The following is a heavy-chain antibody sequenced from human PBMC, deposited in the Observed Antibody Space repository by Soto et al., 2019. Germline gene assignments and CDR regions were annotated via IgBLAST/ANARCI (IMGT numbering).Heavy chain of an antibody. CDR2: ISAYNGNT. J-gene: IGHJ4*02. Sequence: ASVKVSCKASGGTFSSYTISWVRQAPGQGLEWMGRISAYNGNTNYAQKLQGRVTMTTDTSTSTAYMELRSLRSDDTAVYYCARDPPPPDYWGQGTLVTVSS. CDR3: ARDPPPPDY. V-gene: IGHV1-18*01. CDR1: GGTFSSYT.